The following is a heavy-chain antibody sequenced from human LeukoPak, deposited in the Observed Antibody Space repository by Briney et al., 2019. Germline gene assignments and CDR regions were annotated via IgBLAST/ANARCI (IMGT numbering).Heavy chain of an antibody. CDR1: GFTFSSYG. D-gene: IGHD2-2*01. J-gene: IGHJ6*02. CDR3: AKDLGSTSCYRYRKNCYYGMDV. Sequence: GVSLRLSCAASGFTFSSYGMHWVRQAPGKGLEWVAVISYDGSNKYYADSVKGRFTISRDNSKNTLYLQMNSLRAEDTAVYYCAKDLGSTSCYRYRKNCYYGMDVWGQGTTVTVSS. V-gene: IGHV3-30*18. CDR2: ISYDGSNK.